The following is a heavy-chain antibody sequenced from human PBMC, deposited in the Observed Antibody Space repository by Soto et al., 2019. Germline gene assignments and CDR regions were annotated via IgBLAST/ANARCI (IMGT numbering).Heavy chain of an antibody. V-gene: IGHV4-34*01. J-gene: IGHJ4*02. CDR2: INHSGST. Sequence: QVQLQQWGAGLLKPSETLSVTCAVYGESFSGYYWSWIRQPPGKGLEWIGEINHSGSTNYNPSLKSRVTISVDTSKNQFSLKLSSVTAADTAVYYSARSNGSSWYMTLESWGQGTLVTVSS. CDR1: GESFSGYY. CDR3: ARSNGSSWYMTLES. D-gene: IGHD6-13*01.